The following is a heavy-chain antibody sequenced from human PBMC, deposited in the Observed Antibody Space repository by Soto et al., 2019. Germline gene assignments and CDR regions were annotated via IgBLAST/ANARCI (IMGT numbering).Heavy chain of an antibody. V-gene: IGHV1-69*01. CDR2: IIPIFGTA. Sequence: QVQLVQSGAEVKKPGSSVKVSCKTSGGTFSSYAISWVRQAPGQGLEWMGGIIPIFGTANYAQKFQGRVTITADESTSTAYMELSSLRSEDTAVYYCASAGENSNSYYYYGMDVWGQGTTVTVSS. J-gene: IGHJ6*02. CDR1: GGTFSSYA. D-gene: IGHD6-6*01. CDR3: ASAGENSNSYYYYGMDV.